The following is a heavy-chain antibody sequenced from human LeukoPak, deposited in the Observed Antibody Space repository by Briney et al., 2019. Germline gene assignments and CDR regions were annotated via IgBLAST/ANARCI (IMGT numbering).Heavy chain of an antibody. D-gene: IGHD6-13*01. CDR2: IIPIFGIA. V-gene: IGHV1-69*04. CDR3: ARVIAAAGTRWFDP. J-gene: IGHJ5*02. CDR1: GGTFSSYA. Sequence: SVKVSCKASGGTFSSYAISWVRQAPGQGLEWMRRIIPIFGIANYAQKFQGRVTITADKSTSTAYMELSSLRSEDTAVYYCARVIAAAGTRWFDPWGQGTLVTVSS.